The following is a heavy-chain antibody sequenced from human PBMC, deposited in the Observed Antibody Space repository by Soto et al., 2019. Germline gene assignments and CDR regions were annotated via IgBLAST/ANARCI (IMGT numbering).Heavy chain of an antibody. J-gene: IGHJ4*02. CDR1: GGTFSSYT. CDR2: IIPILGIA. V-gene: IGHV1-69*02. CDR3: TAYSSGYYYDFDY. Sequence: QVQLVQSGAEVKKPGSSVKVSCKASGGTFSSYTISWVRQAPGQGLEWMGRIIPILGIANYAQKFQGRVTITADKSTSTAYMELSSLRSEDTAVYYCTAYSSGYYYDFDYWGQGTLVTVSS. D-gene: IGHD3-22*01.